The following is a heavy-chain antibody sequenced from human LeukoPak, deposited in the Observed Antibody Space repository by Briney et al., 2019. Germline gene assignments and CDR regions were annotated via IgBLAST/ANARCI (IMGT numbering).Heavy chain of an antibody. V-gene: IGHV3-48*03. CDR3: ARVWSGYAGGMDV. Sequence: GGSVRLSCAASGFTFSSYEMNWVRQAPGQGLEWVSYISSSGSTIYYADSVKGRFTISRDNAKNSLYLKMSSLRAEDTAVYYCARVWSGYAGGMDVWGQGTTVTVSS. J-gene: IGHJ6*02. CDR1: GFTFSSYE. D-gene: IGHD3-3*01. CDR2: ISSSGSTI.